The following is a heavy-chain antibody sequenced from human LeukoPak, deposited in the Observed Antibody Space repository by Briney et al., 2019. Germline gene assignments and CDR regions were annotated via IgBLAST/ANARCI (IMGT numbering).Heavy chain of an antibody. D-gene: IGHD2-2*01. CDR2: ISAYNGNT. J-gene: IGHJ4*02. CDR3: ARDRSVPAAMYYFDY. CDR1: GYTFTSYG. Sequence: ASVKVSCKASGYTFTSYGISWVRQAPGQGLEWMGWISAYNGNTNYAQKFQGRVTMTRDTSTSTVYMELSSLRSEDTAVYYCARDRSVPAAMYYFDYWGQGTLVTVSS. V-gene: IGHV1-18*01.